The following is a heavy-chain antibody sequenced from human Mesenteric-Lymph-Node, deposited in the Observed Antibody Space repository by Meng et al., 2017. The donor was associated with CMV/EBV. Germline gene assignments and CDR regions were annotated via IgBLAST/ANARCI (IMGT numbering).Heavy chain of an antibody. D-gene: IGHD6-13*01. CDR2: IRSKANSYAT. V-gene: IGHV3-73*01. CDR3: TRRLDSSSWYGNYYGMDV. CDR1: GFALNKYS. Sequence: GGSLRLSCAASGFALNKYSMDWVRQAPGKGLEWVGRIRSKANSYATAYAASVKGRFTISRDDSKNTAYLQMNSLKTEDTAVYYCTRRLDSSSWYGNYYGMDVWGQGTTVTVSS. J-gene: IGHJ6*02.